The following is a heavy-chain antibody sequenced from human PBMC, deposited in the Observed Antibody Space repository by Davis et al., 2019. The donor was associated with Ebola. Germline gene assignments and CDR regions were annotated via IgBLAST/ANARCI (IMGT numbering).Heavy chain of an antibody. J-gene: IGHJ6*04. Sequence: ASVKVSCKASGYTFTSYAMHWVRQAPGQRLEWMGWINAGNGNTKYSQKFQGRVTITRDTSARTVYMELRSLGSEDTAVYYCARDPLSSGWSVNGYYGMDVWGKGTTVTVSS. D-gene: IGHD6-19*01. CDR1: GYTFTSYA. CDR3: ARDPLSSGWSVNGYYGMDV. CDR2: INAGNGNT. V-gene: IGHV1-3*01.